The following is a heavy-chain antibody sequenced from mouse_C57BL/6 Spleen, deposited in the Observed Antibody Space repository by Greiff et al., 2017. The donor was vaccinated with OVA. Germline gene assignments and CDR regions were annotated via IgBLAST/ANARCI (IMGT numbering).Heavy chain of an antibody. D-gene: IGHD2-5*01. CDR2: INPNNGGT. Sequence: VQLQQSGPELVKPGASVKIPCKASGYTFTDYNMDWVKQSHGKSLEWIGDINPNNGGTIYNQKFKGKATLTVDKSSSTAYMELRSLTSEDTAVYYGARKSYYSNYPFAYWGQGTLVTVSA. CDR1: GYTFTDYN. CDR3: ARKSYYSNYPFAY. V-gene: IGHV1-18*01. J-gene: IGHJ3*01.